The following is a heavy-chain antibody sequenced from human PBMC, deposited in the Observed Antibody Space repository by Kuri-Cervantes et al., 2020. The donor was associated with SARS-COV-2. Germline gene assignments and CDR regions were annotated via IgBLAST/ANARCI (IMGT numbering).Heavy chain of an antibody. CDR2: ITGNGGIT. J-gene: IGHJ4*02. CDR1: GFIFSSYA. D-gene: IGHD3-10*01. CDR3: VKDTIGMSGPDNLFEY. Sequence: GGSLRPSCSASGFIFSSYAIHWVRQAPGKGLEYLSGITGNGGITYYADSVKDRFTISRDNSRNTLYLQLRSLRPEDTAFYYCVKDTIGMSGPDNLFEYWGQGTLVTVSS. V-gene: IGHV3-64D*08.